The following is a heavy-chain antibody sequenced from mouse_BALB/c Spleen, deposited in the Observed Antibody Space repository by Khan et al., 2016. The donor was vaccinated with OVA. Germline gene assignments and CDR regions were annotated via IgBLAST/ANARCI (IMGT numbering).Heavy chain of an antibody. J-gene: IGHJ2*01. CDR3: ARRNDYWDYFAY. CDR2: ISYSGVT. CDR1: GYSITSGYA. V-gene: IGHV3-2*02. D-gene: IGHD2-13*01. Sequence: VQLKQSGPGLVKPSQSLSFTCTVTGYSITSGYAWNWIRQFPGNKLEWMGYISYSGVTSYTPSLKSRLPFIRDTPKNQLFLQLNSVTTEDTATYYCARRNDYWDYFAYWGQGTTLTVSS.